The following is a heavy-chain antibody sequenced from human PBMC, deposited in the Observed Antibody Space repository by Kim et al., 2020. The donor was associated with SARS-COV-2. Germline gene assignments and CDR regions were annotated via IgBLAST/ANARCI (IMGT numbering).Heavy chain of an antibody. V-gene: IGHV4-34*01. Sequence: SETLSLTCAVYGGSFSGYYWSWIRQPPGKGLEWIGEINHSGSTNYNPSLKSRVTISVDTSKNQFSLKLSSVTAADTAVYYCARGPMTRQQLVRGYYYYYGMDVWGQGTTVTVSS. D-gene: IGHD6-13*01. CDR2: INHSGST. CDR3: ARGPMTRQQLVRGYYYYYGMDV. J-gene: IGHJ6*02. CDR1: GGSFSGYY.